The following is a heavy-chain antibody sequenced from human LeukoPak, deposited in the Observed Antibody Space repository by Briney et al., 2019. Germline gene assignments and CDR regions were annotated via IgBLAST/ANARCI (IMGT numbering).Heavy chain of an antibody. CDR1: VFTFRTYS. CDR2: SSSSSSTI. V-gene: IGHV3-48*02. CDR3: ARVGLGYGDYYYFYGMDV. Sequence: GGSLRLSCAASVFTFRTYSMNWVRQAPGKGLEWISYSSSSSSTIYYADSVKGRFTISRDNAKSSLYLQMNNLRDEDTAVYYCARVGLGYGDYYYFYGMDVWGQGTTVTVSS. J-gene: IGHJ6*02. D-gene: IGHD4-17*01.